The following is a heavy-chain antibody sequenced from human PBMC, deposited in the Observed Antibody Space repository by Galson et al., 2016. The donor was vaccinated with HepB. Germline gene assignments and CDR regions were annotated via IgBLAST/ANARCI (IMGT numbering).Heavy chain of an antibody. V-gene: IGHV3-64D*06. CDR3: VKDAGVTYFDY. D-gene: IGHD2-21*02. CDR1: GFTFPRNA. J-gene: IGHJ4*02. CDR2: ISSNGGST. Sequence: SLRLSCAASGFTFPRNAMHWVRQAPGKGLEYVSGISSNGGSTYYADSVKGRFTISRDNSKNTVYLQMSSLRDEDTAVYYCVKDAGVTYFDYWGQGTLVTVSS.